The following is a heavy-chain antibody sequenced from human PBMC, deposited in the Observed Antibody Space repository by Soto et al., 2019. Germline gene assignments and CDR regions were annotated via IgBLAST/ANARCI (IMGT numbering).Heavy chain of an antibody. CDR2: IYYSGST. D-gene: IGHD1-26*01. V-gene: IGHV4-61*01. J-gene: IGHJ4*02. CDR1: GGSVSSGSYY. CDR3: ARDSDTATGY. Sequence: QVQLQESGPGLVKPSETLSLTCTVSGGSVSSGSYYWSWIRQPPGKGLGWIGYIYYSGSTNYNPALQSRVTISVDTSKNQFSLKLSSVTAADTAVYYCARDSDTATGYWGQGTLGTVSS.